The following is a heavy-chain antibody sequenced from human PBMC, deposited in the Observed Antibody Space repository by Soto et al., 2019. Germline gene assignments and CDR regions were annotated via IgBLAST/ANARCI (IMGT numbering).Heavy chain of an antibody. CDR3: ARERHGEGYFEY. V-gene: IGHV1-46*03. D-gene: IGHD4-17*01. CDR2: INPSSGTT. Sequence: QVQLVQSGAEVKNPGASVKVSCKASGYTFASYYIHWVRQAPGQGLDWMGIINPSSGTTDYAQKLQGRVTMTRDTSTSTVFMELTSLRSEDTAVYYCARERHGEGYFEYWGQGTLVTVSS. CDR1: GYTFASYY. J-gene: IGHJ4*02.